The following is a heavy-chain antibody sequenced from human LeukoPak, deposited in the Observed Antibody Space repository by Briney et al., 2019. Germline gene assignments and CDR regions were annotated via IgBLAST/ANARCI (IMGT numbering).Heavy chain of an antibody. J-gene: IGHJ6*02. CDR1: GGSISSYY. V-gene: IGHV4-59*08. CDR3: ARHGSGRDGHKPRIYYYYGMDV. Sequence: SETLSLTCTVYGGSISSYYWSWIRQPPGKGLEWIGYIYYSGSTNYNPSLKSRVTISVDTSKNQFSLKLSSVTAADTAVYYCARHGSGRDGHKPRIYYYYGMDVWGQGTTVTVSS. D-gene: IGHD5-24*01. CDR2: IYYSGST.